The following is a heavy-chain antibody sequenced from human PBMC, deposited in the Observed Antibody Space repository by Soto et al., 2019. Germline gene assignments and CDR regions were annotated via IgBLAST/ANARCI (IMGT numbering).Heavy chain of an antibody. J-gene: IGHJ4*02. CDR2: MHHSGST. D-gene: IGHD1-1*01. V-gene: IGHV4-59*01. Sequence: SETLSLTCTVSGGSISSSYWNWIRQPPGRGLEWIGYMHHSGSTNHNPSLKSRVTMSVDTSRNQFSLKLSSVTAADTAVYYCARWNTDWNAFDDWGQGTLVTVSS. CDR1: GGSISSSY. CDR3: ARWNTDWNAFDD.